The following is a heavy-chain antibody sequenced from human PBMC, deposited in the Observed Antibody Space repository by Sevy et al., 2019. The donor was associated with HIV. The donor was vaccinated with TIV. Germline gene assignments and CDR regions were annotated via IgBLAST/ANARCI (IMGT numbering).Heavy chain of an antibody. CDR2: INPSGGST. V-gene: IGHV1-46*01. CDR1: GYTFTSYY. Sequence: ASVKVSCKASGYTFTSYYMHWVRQAPGQGLEWMGIINPSGGSTSYALKFQGRVTMTRDTSTSTVYMELSSLRSEDTAVYYCARDSSPYYYGSGRGAFDIWGQGTMVTVSS. D-gene: IGHD3-10*01. J-gene: IGHJ3*02. CDR3: ARDSSPYYYGSGRGAFDI.